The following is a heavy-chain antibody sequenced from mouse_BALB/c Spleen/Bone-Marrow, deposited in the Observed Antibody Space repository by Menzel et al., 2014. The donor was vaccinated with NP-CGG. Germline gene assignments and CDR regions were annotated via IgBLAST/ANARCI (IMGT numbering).Heavy chain of an antibody. CDR3: ARGVDFDY. CDR1: GYTLINYV. V-gene: IGHV1-14*01. CDR2: INPYYDVT. J-gene: IGHJ2*01. Sequence: VQLQQPGPELAQPGASVKMSCKASGYTLINYVMHWVKQKPGQGLEWIGYINPYYDVTKYNEKFKGEATLTSDKSSSTAYMELSSLTSEDSAVYYCARGVDFDYWGQGTTITVSS.